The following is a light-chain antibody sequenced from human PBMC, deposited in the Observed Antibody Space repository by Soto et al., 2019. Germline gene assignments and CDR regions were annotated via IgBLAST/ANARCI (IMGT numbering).Light chain of an antibody. CDR2: DAS. CDR3: QQRSNWPLT. V-gene: IGKV3-11*01. Sequence: EIVFTQSPATLALSPGERATLSCRASQSVSSYLAWYQQKPGQAPRLLIYDASNRATGIPARFRGSGSGTDFSLTISSXEPEDFAVYYCQQRSNWPLTFGGGTKVDIK. CDR1: QSVSSY. J-gene: IGKJ4*01.